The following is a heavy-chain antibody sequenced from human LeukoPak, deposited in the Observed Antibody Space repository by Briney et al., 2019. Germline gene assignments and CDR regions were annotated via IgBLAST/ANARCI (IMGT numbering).Heavy chain of an antibody. CDR3: ARIPYDSSGYLDYYFDY. Sequence: SETLSLTCTVSGGSISSGDYYWSWIRQPPGKGLEWIGYIYYSGSTNYNPSLKSRVTISVDTSKNQFSLKLSSVTAADTAVYYCARIPYDSSGYLDYYFDYWGQGTLVTVSS. CDR1: GGSISSGDYY. J-gene: IGHJ4*02. CDR2: IYYSGST. V-gene: IGHV4-61*08. D-gene: IGHD3-22*01.